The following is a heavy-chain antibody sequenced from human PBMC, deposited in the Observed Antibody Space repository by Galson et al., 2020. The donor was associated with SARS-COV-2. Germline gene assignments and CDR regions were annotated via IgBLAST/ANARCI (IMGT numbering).Heavy chain of an antibody. J-gene: IGHJ4*02. Sequence: SQTLSLTCTVSGYSISSGYYWGWIRQPPGKGLEWIGSIYHSGSTYYNPSLKSRVTISVDTSKNQFSLKLSSVTAADTAVYYCARIDFWSGYYPFDYWGQGTLVTVSS. V-gene: IGHV4-38-2*02. D-gene: IGHD3-3*01. CDR2: IYHSGST. CDR1: GYSISSGYY. CDR3: ARIDFWSGYYPFDY.